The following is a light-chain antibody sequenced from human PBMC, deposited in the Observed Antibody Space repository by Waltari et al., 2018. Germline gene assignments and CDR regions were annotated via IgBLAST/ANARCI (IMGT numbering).Light chain of an antibody. CDR1: SSDVGSYNL. V-gene: IGLV2-23*01. CDR2: EGS. Sequence: SITISCIGTSSDVGSYNLVSWYQQYPGKAPKLMIYEGSKRPSGVSNRFSGSKSGNTASLTISGLQAEDEADYYCCSYAGSSTLVFGGGTKVTVL. CDR3: CSYAGSSTLV. J-gene: IGLJ3*02.